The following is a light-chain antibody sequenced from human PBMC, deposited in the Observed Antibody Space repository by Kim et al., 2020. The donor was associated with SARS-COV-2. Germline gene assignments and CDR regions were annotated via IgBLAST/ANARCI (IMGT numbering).Light chain of an antibody. CDR2: WAS. CDR3: QQYYSTPQT. V-gene: IGKV4-1*01. Sequence: DIVMTQSPDSLAVSLGERATINCKSSQSVLYSSNNKNYLVWYQQKPGQPPKLLIYWASTRESGVPDRFSVSGSGTDFTLTISSLQAEDVAVYYCQQYYSTPQTFGPGTKVDIK. CDR1: QSVLYSSNNKNY. J-gene: IGKJ3*01.